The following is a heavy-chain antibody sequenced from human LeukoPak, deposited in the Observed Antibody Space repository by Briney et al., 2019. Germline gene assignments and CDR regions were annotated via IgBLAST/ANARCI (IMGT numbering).Heavy chain of an antibody. D-gene: IGHD3-3*01. CDR2: INTDGRTT. Sequence: GGSLRLSCAASGFTFNNYWIHWVRHASGKGLVWVSRINTDGRTTTYADSVKGRFTISRDNAKNLLYLQMNSLKTEDTGVYYCTTVGYDFWSGYYLFDYWGQGSLVTVSS. J-gene: IGHJ4*02. V-gene: IGHV3-74*01. CDR1: GFTFNNYW. CDR3: TTVGYDFWSGYYLFDY.